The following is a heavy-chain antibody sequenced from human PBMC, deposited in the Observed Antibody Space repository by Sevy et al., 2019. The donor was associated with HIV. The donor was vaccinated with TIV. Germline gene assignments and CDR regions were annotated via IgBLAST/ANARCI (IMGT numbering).Heavy chain of an antibody. D-gene: IGHD2-2*01. CDR2: IIPIFGTA. CDR3: AMCSTSCYQGGIAAAGTGYYFDY. V-gene: IGHV1-69*13. Sequence: ASVKVSCKASGGTFSSYAISWVRQAPGQGLEWMGGIIPIFGTANYAQKFQGRVTITADESTSTAYMELSSLRSEDTAVYYCAMCSTSCYQGGIAAAGTGYYFDYWGQGTLVTVSS. J-gene: IGHJ4*02. CDR1: GGTFSSYA.